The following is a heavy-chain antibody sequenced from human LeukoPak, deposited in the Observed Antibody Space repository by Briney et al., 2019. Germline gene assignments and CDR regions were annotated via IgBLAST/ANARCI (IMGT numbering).Heavy chain of an antibody. J-gene: IGHJ4*02. CDR1: GYFVSSGYY. CDR3: ASRTTVTNALSFDY. Sequence: SETLSLTCGVSGYFVSSGYYWGWIRQPPGKGLEWIGNIYNTGSTYYNPSLKSRVTISVDTSNNQFSLKLSSVTSADAAFCYCASRTTVTNALSFDYWGQGSLVIVSS. CDR2: IYNTGST. D-gene: IGHD4-11*01. V-gene: IGHV4-38-2*01.